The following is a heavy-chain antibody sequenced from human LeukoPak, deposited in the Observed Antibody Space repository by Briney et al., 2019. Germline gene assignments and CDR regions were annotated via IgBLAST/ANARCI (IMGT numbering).Heavy chain of an antibody. CDR2: ILYDGSNK. J-gene: IGHJ4*02. D-gene: IGHD3-22*01. Sequence: GGSLRLSCAASGFTFSSYGVHWVRQAPGKGLEWVAVILYDGSNKYYVDSVKGRFTISRDNSQNTLYLQMNSLRAEDTAVYYCAKDQGIQYYYDSSGYYPFDYWGQGTLVTVSS. CDR1: GFTFSSYG. V-gene: IGHV3-30*18. CDR3: AKDQGIQYYYDSSGYYPFDY.